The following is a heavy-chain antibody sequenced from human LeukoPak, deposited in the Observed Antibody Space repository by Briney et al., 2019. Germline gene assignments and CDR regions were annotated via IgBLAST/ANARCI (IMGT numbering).Heavy chain of an antibody. D-gene: IGHD2-2*01. CDR2: INPSGGST. CDR1: GYTFTSYY. CDR3: ARASYCSSTSCYRFDY. Sequence: ASVKVSCKASGYTFTSYYMHWVRQAPGQGLEWMGVINPSGGSTSYTQKFQGRVTMTRDTSTSTVYMELSSLRPEDTAVYYCARASYCSSTSCYRFDYWGQGTLVTVSS. J-gene: IGHJ4*02. V-gene: IGHV1-46*01.